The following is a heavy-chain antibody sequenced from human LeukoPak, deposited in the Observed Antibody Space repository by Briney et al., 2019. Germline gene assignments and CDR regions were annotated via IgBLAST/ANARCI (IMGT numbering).Heavy chain of an antibody. J-gene: IGHJ4*02. D-gene: IGHD3-10*01. Sequence: GGSLRLSCAASGFTFSSYSMNWVRQAPGKGLEWVSSISSSSSYIYYADSVKGRFTISRDNAKNSLYLQMNSLRAEDTAVYYCARGAGQGYYGSGSYYAGSWYTYYFDYWGQGTLVTVSS. CDR2: ISSSSSYI. CDR1: GFTFSSYS. V-gene: IGHV3-21*01. CDR3: ARGAGQGYYGSGSYYAGSWYTYYFDY.